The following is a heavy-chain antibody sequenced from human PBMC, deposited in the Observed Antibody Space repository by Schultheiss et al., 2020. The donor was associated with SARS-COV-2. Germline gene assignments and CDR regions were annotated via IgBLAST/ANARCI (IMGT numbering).Heavy chain of an antibody. CDR1: GFTFSSYS. V-gene: IGHV3-21*01. J-gene: IGHJ6*02. D-gene: IGHD3-10*01. CDR3: AGRFGELYYYYYGMDV. CDR2: ISSSSSYI. Sequence: GGSLRLSCAASGFTFSSYSMNWVRQAPGKGLEWVSSISSSSSYIYYADSVKGRFTISRDNAKNSLYLQMNSLRAEDTAVYYCAGRFGELYYYYYGMDVWGQGTTVTVSS.